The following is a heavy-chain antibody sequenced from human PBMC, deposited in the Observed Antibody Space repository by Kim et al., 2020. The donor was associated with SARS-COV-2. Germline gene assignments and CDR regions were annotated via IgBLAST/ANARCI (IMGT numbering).Heavy chain of an antibody. Sequence: YAQKLQGRVTMTTDTSTSTAYMELRSLRSDDTAVYYCARGNRGSGALGDYWGQGTLVTVSS. V-gene: IGHV1-18*01. D-gene: IGHD3-10*01. CDR3: ARGNRGSGALGDY. J-gene: IGHJ4*02.